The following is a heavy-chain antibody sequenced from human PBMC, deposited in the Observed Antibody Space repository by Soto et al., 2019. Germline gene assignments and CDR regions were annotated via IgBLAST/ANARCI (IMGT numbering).Heavy chain of an antibody. J-gene: IGHJ5*02. D-gene: IGHD3-10*01. CDR2: IFSNDEK. CDR3: ARIPFDYYGSGSYNNWFDP. V-gene: IGHV2-26*01. CDR1: GFSLSNARMG. Sequence: QVTLKESGPVLVKPTETLTLTCTVSGFSLSNARMGVSWIRQPPGKALEWLAHIFSNDEKSYSTSLKSRLTISKDTSKSQVVLTMTNMAPVDTATYYCARIPFDYYGSGSYNNWFDPWGQGTLVTVSS.